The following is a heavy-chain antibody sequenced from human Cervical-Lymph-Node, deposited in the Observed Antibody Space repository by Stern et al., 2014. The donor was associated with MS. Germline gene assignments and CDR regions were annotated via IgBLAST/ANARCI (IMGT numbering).Heavy chain of an antibody. CDR2: IWSDGNSK. CDR3: AREGDGGLAAYCGMDV. J-gene: IGHJ6*02. D-gene: IGHD3-16*01. CDR1: GFTFSRYG. Sequence: VQLVQSGGGVVQPGTSLRVSCVASGFTFSRYGMHWVRQAPGKGLEWVAVIWSDGNSKYYADSVRGRFTTSRDTSKHTLYLQMNRLSAVDTAVYYCAREGDGGLAAYCGMDVWGQGTTVTVSS. V-gene: IGHV3-33*01.